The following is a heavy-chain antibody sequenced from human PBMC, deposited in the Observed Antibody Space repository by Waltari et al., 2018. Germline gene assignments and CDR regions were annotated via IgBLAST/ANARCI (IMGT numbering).Heavy chain of an antibody. CDR2: VFYNGDT. V-gene: IGHV4-39*01. J-gene: IGHJ3*01. CDR3: TRASIFGVALDAFDL. D-gene: IGHD3-3*01. CDR1: GGPITSSNYY. Sequence: QVQLQESGPGLLKPSETLSLTCSVSGGPITSSNYYWGWIRQPPGKGLEWIGSVFYNGDTYYNPSLKSRVTVSVDTSKNQASLKLSSVTAADTAVYYCTRASIFGVALDAFDLWGQGTMVSVSS.